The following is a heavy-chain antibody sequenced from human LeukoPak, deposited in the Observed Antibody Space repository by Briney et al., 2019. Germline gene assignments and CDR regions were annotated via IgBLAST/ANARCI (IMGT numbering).Heavy chain of an antibody. Sequence: ASVKVSSKASGGTSTSYAISWGRQAPEQGLGWMGGLIPIFGTANYAQKCQGRVTITADESTSTAYMELSSLRSEDTDVYYCARSSRYYDSSGLQAYYFDYWGQGTLVTVSS. CDR3: ARSSRYYDSSGLQAYYFDY. CDR1: GGTSTSYA. CDR2: LIPIFGTA. J-gene: IGHJ4*02. D-gene: IGHD3-22*01. V-gene: IGHV1-69*13.